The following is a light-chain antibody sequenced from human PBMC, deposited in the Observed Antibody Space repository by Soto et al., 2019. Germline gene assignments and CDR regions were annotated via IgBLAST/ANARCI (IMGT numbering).Light chain of an antibody. CDR2: DVS. CDR1: SSDVGGYNY. V-gene: IGLV2-11*01. J-gene: IGLJ1*01. CDR3: CSYAGGNYV. Sequence: QSFLTQPRSVSGSPGQSVTIACTGTSSDVGGYNYVSWYQQHPGKAPKLMIYDVSKRPSGVPDRFSGSKSGNTASLTISGLQAEDEADYYCCSYAGGNYVFGTGTKVTVL.